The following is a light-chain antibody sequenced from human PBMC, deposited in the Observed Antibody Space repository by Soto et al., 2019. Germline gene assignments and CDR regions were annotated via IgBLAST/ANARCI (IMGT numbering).Light chain of an antibody. Sequence: QSALTQPASVSGSPGQSITISCTGTSSDVGGYKYVSWYQQHPGKAPKLMIYEVNNRPSGVSNRFSGSKSGNTASLTVSGLQAEDEADYYCSSFTSSSPLYVFGTGTKVTVL. J-gene: IGLJ1*01. CDR1: SSDVGGYKY. CDR2: EVN. V-gene: IGLV2-14*01. CDR3: SSFTSSSPLYV.